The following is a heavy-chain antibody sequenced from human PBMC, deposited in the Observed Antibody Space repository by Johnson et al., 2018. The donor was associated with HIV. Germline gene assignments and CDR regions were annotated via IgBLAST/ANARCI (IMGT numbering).Heavy chain of an antibody. CDR3: AKSSSATYYGDAFDK. V-gene: IGHV3-23*04. Sequence: VQLVESGGGLVRPGGSLRLSCVASGFSFIDYAMIWVRQAPGKGLEWVSAISGSGGSTYYADFVKGRFTISRDNSKKTLSLQMNSLRPEDTAVYYCAKSSSATYYGDAFDKWGQGTMVTVSS. D-gene: IGHD3-10*01. CDR2: ISGSGGST. J-gene: IGHJ3*02. CDR1: GFSFIDYA.